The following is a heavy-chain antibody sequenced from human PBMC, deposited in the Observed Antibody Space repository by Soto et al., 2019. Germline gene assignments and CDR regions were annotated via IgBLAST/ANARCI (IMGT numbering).Heavy chain of an antibody. Sequence: QVQLVQSGAEVKKPGASVKVSCKASGYTFTSYGISWVRQAPGQGLEWMGWISAYNGNTNYAQKLQGRVTMTTDTSTNTAYMELRRLRSDDTAVYYCARSPRWEGSGWYTSSYWGQGTLVTVSS. V-gene: IGHV1-18*01. CDR2: ISAYNGNT. D-gene: IGHD6-19*01. CDR1: GYTFTSYG. CDR3: ARSPRWEGSGWYTSSY. J-gene: IGHJ4*02.